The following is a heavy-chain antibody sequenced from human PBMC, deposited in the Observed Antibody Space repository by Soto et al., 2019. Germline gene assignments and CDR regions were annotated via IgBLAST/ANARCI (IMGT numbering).Heavy chain of an antibody. D-gene: IGHD3-22*01. Sequence: GGSLRLSCAASGFTFSSYAMHWVRQAPGKGLEWVAVISYDGSNKYYADSVKGRFTISRDNSKNTLYLQMNSLRAEDTAVYYCARERLDYYDSSGYYKTWGQGTLVTVSS. J-gene: IGHJ5*02. V-gene: IGHV3-30-3*01. CDR1: GFTFSSYA. CDR3: ARERLDYYDSSGYYKT. CDR2: ISYDGSNK.